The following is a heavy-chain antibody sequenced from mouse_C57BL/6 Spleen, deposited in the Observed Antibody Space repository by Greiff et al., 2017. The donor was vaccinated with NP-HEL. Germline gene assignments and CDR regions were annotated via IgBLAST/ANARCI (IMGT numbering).Heavy chain of an antibody. V-gene: IGHV3-6*01. CDR2: ISYDGSN. J-gene: IGHJ3*01. D-gene: IGHD2-12*01. Sequence: EVHLVESGPGLVKPSQSLSLTCSVTGYSITSGYYWNWIRQFPGNKLEWMGYISYDGSNNYNPSLKNRISITRDTSKNQFFLKLNSVTTEDTATYYCARDRDDGMFAYWGQGTLVTVSA. CDR3: ARDRDDGMFAY. CDR1: GYSITSGYY.